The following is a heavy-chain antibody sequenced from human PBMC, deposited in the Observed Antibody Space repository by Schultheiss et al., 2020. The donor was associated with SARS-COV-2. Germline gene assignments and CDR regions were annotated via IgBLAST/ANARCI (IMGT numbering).Heavy chain of an antibody. CDR1: GYTFTSYA. CDR3: ARSRRPQTYNWFDP. CDR2: INAGNGNT. Sequence: ASVKVSCKASGYTFTSYAMHWVRQAPGQRLEWMGWINAGNGNTKYSQKFQGRVTITADESTSTAYMELSSLRSEDTAVYYCARSRRPQTYNWFDPWGQGTLVTVSS. V-gene: IGHV1-3*01. J-gene: IGHJ5*02.